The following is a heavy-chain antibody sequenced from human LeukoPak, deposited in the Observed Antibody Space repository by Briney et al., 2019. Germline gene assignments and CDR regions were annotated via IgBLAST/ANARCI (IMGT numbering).Heavy chain of an antibody. CDR3: GRAGYSSGYDY. D-gene: IGHD6-19*01. CDR1: GFTFRNYW. V-gene: IGHV3-7*01. J-gene: IGHJ4*02. Sequence: GGSLRLSCAASGFTFRNYWMAGVRQAPGKGREWLANIEIDGSQTSYVDSMEGRFTISRGNAMNSLYLQMNSVRAEDTALYYCGRAGYSSGYDYWGQGTLVTVSS. CDR2: IEIDGSQT.